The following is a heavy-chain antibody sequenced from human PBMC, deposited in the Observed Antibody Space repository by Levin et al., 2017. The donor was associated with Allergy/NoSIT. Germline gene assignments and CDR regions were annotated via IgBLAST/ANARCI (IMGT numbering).Heavy chain of an antibody. D-gene: IGHD2-2*01. J-gene: IGHJ6*02. CDR1: GFTFDDYA. V-gene: IGHV3-9*01. CDR2: ISWNSGSI. CDR3: AKDLSTTYYYGMDV. Sequence: GGSLRLSCAASGFTFDDYAMHWVRQAPGKGLEWVSGISWNSGSIGYADSVKGRFTISRDNAKNSLYLQMNSLRAEDTALYYCAKDLSTTYYYGMDVWGQGTTVTVSS.